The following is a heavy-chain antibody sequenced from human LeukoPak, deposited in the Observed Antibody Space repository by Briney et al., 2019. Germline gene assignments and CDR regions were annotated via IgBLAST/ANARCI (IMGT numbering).Heavy chain of an antibody. CDR3: ARHRLFDSSGYYYDFDY. J-gene: IGHJ4*02. CDR2: MYHSGGT. CDR1: GYSINSGYF. Sequence: PSETLSLTCAVSGYSINSGYFWGWIRQPPGKGLEYIGSMYHSGGTYHNPSLKSRVTISVDTSKNQFSLKLTSVTAADTAVYYCARHRLFDSSGYYYDFDYWGQGTLVTVSS. D-gene: IGHD3-22*01. V-gene: IGHV4-38-2*01.